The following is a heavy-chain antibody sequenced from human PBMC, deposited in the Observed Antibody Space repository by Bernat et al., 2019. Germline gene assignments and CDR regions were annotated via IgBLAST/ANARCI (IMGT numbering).Heavy chain of an antibody. CDR1: GFTFSDYY. CDR3: ARDLNPGHYYYGMDV. CDR2: ISSSSSYT. D-gene: IGHD2-8*02. V-gene: IGHV3-11*05. J-gene: IGHJ6*02. Sequence: QVQLVESGGGLVKPGGSLRLSCAASGFTFSDYYMSWIRQAPGKGLEWVSYISSSSSYTNYADSVKGRFTISRDNAKNSLYLQMNSLRAEDTAVYYCARDLNPGHYYYGMDVWGQGTTVTVSS.